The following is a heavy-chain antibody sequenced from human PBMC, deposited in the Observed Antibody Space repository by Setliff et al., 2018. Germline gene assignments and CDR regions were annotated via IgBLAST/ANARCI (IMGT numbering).Heavy chain of an antibody. CDR1: GYTFSDYG. J-gene: IGHJ4*02. Sequence: ASVKVSCKASGYTFSDYGVSWVRQAPGQGLEWLGWISPYSGNSYSAPKFQVRLFLTTDTSAATAYLDLRSLRSGDTAVYFCSRLVRFCTRTACQRLSGDDYWGQGTLVTVSS. V-gene: IGHV1-18*01. D-gene: IGHD6-13*01. CDR2: ISPYSGNS. CDR3: SRLVRFCTRTACQRLSGDDY.